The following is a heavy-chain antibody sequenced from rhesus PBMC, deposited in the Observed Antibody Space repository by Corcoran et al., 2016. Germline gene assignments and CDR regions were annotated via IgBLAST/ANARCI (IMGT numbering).Heavy chain of an antibody. D-gene: IGHD6-31*01. CDR1: GGSISDSYR. CDR2: IYGSSTST. Sequence: QVQLQESGPGVVKPSETLSLTCAVSGGSISDSYRWSWIRQPPGKGLEWIGYIYGSSTSTNYNPSLKSRVTISKDTSKNQFSLKLSSLTAADTAVYYCARIYSSGPDYWGQGVLVTVSS. CDR3: ARIYSSGPDY. J-gene: IGHJ4*01. V-gene: IGHV4S10*01.